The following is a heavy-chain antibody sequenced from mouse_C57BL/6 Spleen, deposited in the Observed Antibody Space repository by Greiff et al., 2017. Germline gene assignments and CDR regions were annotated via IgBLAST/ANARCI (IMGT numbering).Heavy chain of an antibody. CDR3: ARGGKTGYYFDY. Sequence: EVKLMESGPGLVKPSQSLSLTCSVTGYSITSGYYWNWIRQFPGNKLEWMGYISYDGSNNYNPSLKNRISITRDTSKNQFFLKLNSVTTEDTATYYCARGGKTGYYFDYWGQGTTLTVSS. J-gene: IGHJ2*01. CDR2: ISYDGSN. CDR1: GYSITSGYY. D-gene: IGHD4-1*01. V-gene: IGHV3-6*01.